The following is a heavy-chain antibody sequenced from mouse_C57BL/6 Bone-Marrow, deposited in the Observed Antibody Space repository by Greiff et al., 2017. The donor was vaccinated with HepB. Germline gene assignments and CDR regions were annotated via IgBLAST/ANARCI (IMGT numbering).Heavy chain of an antibody. CDR1: GYTFTSYG. J-gene: IGHJ3*01. Sequence: QVQLKESGAELARPGASVKLSCKASGYTFTSYGISWVKQRTGQGLEWIGEIYPRSGNTYYTEKFKGKATLTADTSSSTAYRELRSLTSDDSAVYFSARNGDCFAYWGQGTLVTVSA. CDR2: IYPRSGNT. CDR3: ARNGDCFAY. V-gene: IGHV1-81*01.